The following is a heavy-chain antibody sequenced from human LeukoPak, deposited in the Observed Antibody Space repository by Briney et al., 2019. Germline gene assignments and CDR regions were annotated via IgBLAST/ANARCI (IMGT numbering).Heavy chain of an antibody. CDR3: ASSGSGYSGYDLGDY. CDR1: GYTFTGYY. CDR2: INLHNADT. V-gene: IGHV1-2*02. J-gene: IGHJ4*02. Sequence: ASVKVSCKASGYTFTGYYFSWVRQAPGQGLEWMGFINLHNADTNYGQKFQGRVTMTRDTSISTAYMELSRLRSDDTAVYYCASSGSGYSGYDLGDYWGQGTLVTVSS. D-gene: IGHD5-12*01.